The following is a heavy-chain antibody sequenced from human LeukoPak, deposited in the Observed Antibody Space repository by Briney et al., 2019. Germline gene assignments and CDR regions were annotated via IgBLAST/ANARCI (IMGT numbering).Heavy chain of an antibody. CDR2: ISAYSGNT. J-gene: IGHJ3*01. CDR1: GYTFTTYG. CDR3: ARDGLRDGYN. D-gene: IGHD5-24*01. V-gene: IGHV1-18*01. Sequence: TSVKVSCKASGYTFTTYGISWVRQAPGQGLEWMGWISAYSGNTNYAQKLQGRVTMTTDTSTSTAYMELSSLRSEDTAVYYCARDGLRDGYNWGQGTMVTVSS.